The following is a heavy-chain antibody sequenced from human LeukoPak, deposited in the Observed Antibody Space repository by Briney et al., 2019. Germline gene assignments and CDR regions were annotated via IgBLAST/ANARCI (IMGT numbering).Heavy chain of an antibody. Sequence: PSETLSLTCAVYGGSFSGYYWSWIRQPPGKGLDWIGEINHSGSTNYNPSLKSRVTISVDTSKNQFSLKLSSVTAADTAVYYCARNSVAGTKIDYWGQGTLVTVSS. J-gene: IGHJ4*02. V-gene: IGHV4-34*01. D-gene: IGHD6-19*01. CDR2: INHSGST. CDR3: ARNSVAGTKIDY. CDR1: GGSFSGYY.